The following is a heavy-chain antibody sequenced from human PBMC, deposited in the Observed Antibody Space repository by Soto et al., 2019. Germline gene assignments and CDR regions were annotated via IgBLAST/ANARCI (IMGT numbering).Heavy chain of an antibody. CDR3: ARRNSGYDRRDLDY. Sequence: SETLSLTCTVSGGSVSSGSYYWSWIRQPPGKGLEWIGYIYYSGSTNYNPSLKSRVTISVDTSKNQFSLKLSSVTAADTAVYYCARRNSGYDRRDLDYWGQGTLVTVSS. J-gene: IGHJ4*02. CDR1: GGSVSSGSYY. D-gene: IGHD5-12*01. CDR2: IYYSGST. V-gene: IGHV4-61*01.